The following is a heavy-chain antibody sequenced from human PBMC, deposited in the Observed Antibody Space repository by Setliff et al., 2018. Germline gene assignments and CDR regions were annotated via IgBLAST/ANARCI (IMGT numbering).Heavy chain of an antibody. CDR3: ATYKYGFAFDI. D-gene: IGHD5-18*01. CDR1: GFTFSDYW. CDR2: IQQSGNEK. V-gene: IGHV3-7*01. J-gene: IGHJ3*02. Sequence: LRLSCAGSGFTFSDYWMSWVRQAPGKGLEWVANIQQSGNEKYYVDSVKGRFTISRDNAKNSLYLQMNSLRAEDTAVYYCATYKYGFAFDIWGQGTVVTVSS.